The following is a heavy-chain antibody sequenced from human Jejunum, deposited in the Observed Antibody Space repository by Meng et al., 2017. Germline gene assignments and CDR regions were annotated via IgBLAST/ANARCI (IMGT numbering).Heavy chain of an antibody. D-gene: IGHD3-22*01. CDR2: IDPRGRP. V-gene: IGHV4-4*02. CDR1: SNCNTSNTY. J-gene: IGHJ4*02. Sequence: GLSPVKPWRTLSLTSSVSSNCNTSNTYRGWVRQCPEIGLEWIGQIDPRGRPYYNPSLKSRVNMSVDKSKSQVSLQLTSVTAADTAVYYCAKHGGYYQHYWGQGTLVTVSS. CDR3: AKHGGYYQHY.